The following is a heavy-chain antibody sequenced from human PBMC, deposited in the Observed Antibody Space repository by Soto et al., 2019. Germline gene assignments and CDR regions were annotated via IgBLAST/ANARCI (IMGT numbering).Heavy chain of an antibody. J-gene: IGHJ4*02. V-gene: IGHV3-30-3*01. CDR1: GFTVSAYT. D-gene: IGHD1-26*01. Sequence: QVQLVESGGGVVQPGRSLRLSCAASGFTVSAYTMHWVRQAPGKGLEWVAVISSDGNHKYYTDSVKGRFTISRDTTTNTLYLQKNSLRAEDTAVYYCTRWEQPLFEYWGQGTLVTVSS. CDR2: ISSDGNHK. CDR3: TRWEQPLFEY.